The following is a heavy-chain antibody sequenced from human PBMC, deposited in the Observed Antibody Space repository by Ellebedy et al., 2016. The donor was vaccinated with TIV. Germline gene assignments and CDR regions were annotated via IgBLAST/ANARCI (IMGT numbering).Heavy chain of an antibody. CDR2: ISAYNGNT. CDR3: ARVDIVATGGASFDY. J-gene: IGHJ4*02. CDR1: GYTFTSYG. Sequence: AASVKVSCKASGYTFTSYGISWVRQAPGQGLEWMGWISAYNGNTNYAQKLQGRVTMTTDTSTSTAYMELRSLRSDDTAVYYCARVDIVATGGASFDYWGQGTLVTVSS. D-gene: IGHD5-12*01. V-gene: IGHV1-18*01.